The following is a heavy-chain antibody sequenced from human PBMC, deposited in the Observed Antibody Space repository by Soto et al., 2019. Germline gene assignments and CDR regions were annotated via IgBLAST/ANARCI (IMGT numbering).Heavy chain of an antibody. CDR3: AKETVQTTYSFYGMDV. CDR1: GFGFGWYS. J-gene: IGHJ6*02. Sequence: GGSLSLSCGGSGFGFGWYSRPWVRQAPGKGLEWVATVSFDSKNKYYIDSVEGRFTLSRDNAKNIVYLQMNSLRHDDTAVYYCAKETVQTTYSFYGMDVWGPGTTVTVSS. V-gene: IGHV3-30*02. CDR2: VSFDSKNK. D-gene: IGHD4-4*01.